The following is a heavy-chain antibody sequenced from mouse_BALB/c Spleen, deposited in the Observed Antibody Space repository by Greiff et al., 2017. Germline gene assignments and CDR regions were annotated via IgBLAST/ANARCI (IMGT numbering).Heavy chain of an antibody. V-gene: IGHV5-9-4*01. D-gene: IGHD5-1-1*01. J-gene: IGHJ2*01. CDR2: ISSGGSYT. Sequence: EVKVVESGGGLVKPGGSLKLSCAASGFTFSSYAMSWVRQSPEKRLEWVAEISSGGSYTYYPDTVTGRFTISRDNAKNTLYLEMSSLRSEDTAMYYCARVSYQSYFDYWGQGTTLTVSS. CDR3: ARVSYQSYFDY. CDR1: GFTFSSYA.